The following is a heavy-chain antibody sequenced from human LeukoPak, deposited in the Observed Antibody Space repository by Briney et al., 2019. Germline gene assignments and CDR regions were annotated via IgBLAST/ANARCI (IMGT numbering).Heavy chain of an antibody. Sequence: ASVKVSCKASGYTFISYQINWVRQATGQGLEWMGWMNPNNDNTEFSQKFQGRVTITTDISTTTAYLELSNLRSEDTAVYFCARDWGHESSGYPYFDSWGQGALITVSS. V-gene: IGHV1-8*01. CDR1: GYTFISYQ. CDR2: MNPNNDNT. CDR3: ARDWGHESSGYPYFDS. J-gene: IGHJ4*02. D-gene: IGHD5-12*01.